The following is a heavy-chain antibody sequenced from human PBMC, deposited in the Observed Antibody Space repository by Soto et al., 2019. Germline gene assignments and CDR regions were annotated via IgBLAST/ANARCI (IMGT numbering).Heavy chain of an antibody. CDR2: ISAYNGNT. D-gene: IGHD3-10*01. CDR3: ARDRRIAMVRGGAAYYYYYGMEV. V-gene: IGHV1-18*01. J-gene: IGHJ6*02. Sequence: ASVKVSCKASGYTFTSYGISCVRQAPGQGLEWMGWISAYNGNTNYAQKLQGRVTMTTDTSTSTAYMELRSLRSDDTAVYYCARDRRIAMVRGGAAYYYYYGMEVWGQGTTVTVSS. CDR1: GYTFTSYG.